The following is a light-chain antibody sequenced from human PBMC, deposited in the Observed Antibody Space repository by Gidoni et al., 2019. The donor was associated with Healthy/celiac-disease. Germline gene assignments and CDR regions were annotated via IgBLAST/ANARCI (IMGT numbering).Light chain of an antibody. J-gene: IGKJ2*03. CDR3: QQYSNWTPYS. CDR2: GAS. CDR1: QSVSSN. V-gene: IGKV3-15*01. Sequence: EIVLTPSPATLSVSPGEKATLSCRASQSVSSNLAWYQQKPGQAPRLLIYGASTRATGTPARFSGSGSGTEFTLTISSLQSEDFAVYYCQQYSNWTPYSFGQGTKLEIK.